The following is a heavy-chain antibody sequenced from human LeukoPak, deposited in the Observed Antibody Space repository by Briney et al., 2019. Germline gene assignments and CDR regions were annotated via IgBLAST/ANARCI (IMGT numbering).Heavy chain of an antibody. CDR2: IYSSGST. V-gene: IGHV4-59*01. D-gene: IGHD3-9*01. CDR3: ARYNILTASDY. Sequence: SETLSLTCTVSGGSIGSYYWSWIRQPPGKGLEWIGYIYSSGSTKYNPSLTSRVTTSVDTSKNQFSLKLTSVTAADTAVYYCARYNILTASDYWGQGILVTVSS. J-gene: IGHJ4*02. CDR1: GGSIGSYY.